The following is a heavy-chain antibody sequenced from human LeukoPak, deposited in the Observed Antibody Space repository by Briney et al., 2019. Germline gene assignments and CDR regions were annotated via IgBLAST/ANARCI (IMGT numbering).Heavy chain of an antibody. CDR3: ASDLGYGDYGDAFDI. J-gene: IGHJ3*02. CDR1: GFTFSRYS. CDR2: ISSSSSTI. Sequence: PGGSLRLSCAASGFTFSRYSMNWVRQAPGKGLEWVSYISSSSSTIYYVDSVKGRFTISRDNAKHSLYLQMNSLRDEDTAVYYCASDLGYGDYGDAFDIWGQGTMVTVSS. D-gene: IGHD4-17*01. V-gene: IGHV3-48*02.